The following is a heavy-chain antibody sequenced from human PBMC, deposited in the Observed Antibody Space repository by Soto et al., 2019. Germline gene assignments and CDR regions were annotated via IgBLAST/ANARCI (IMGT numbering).Heavy chain of an antibody. CDR2: ISAGGDST. V-gene: IGHV3-23*01. J-gene: IGHJ4*02. CDR3: ARRV. CDR1: GFTFSLYP. Sequence: EVKVLESGGGLVQPGGSLRLSCATSGFTFSLYPMNWVRQAPGKGLEWVSGISAGGDSTYYADSVKGRFTIFRDNSKNSVYLQMNSLIVEDTAVYYCARRVWGQGTLVTVSS.